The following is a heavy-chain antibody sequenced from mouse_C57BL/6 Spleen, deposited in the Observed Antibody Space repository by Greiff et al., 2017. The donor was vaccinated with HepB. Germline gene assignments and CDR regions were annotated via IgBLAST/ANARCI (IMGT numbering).Heavy chain of an antibody. D-gene: IGHD1-1*01. CDR1: GYTFTSYW. CDR3: ARRTVVALDAMDY. V-gene: IGHV1-52*01. J-gene: IGHJ4*01. CDR2: IDPSDSET. Sequence: QVHVKQPGAELVRPGSSVKLSCKASGYTFTSYWMHWVKQRPIQGLEWIGNIDPSDSETHYNQKFKDKATLTVDKSSSTAYMQLSSLTSEDSAVYYCARRTVVALDAMDYWGQGTSVTVSS.